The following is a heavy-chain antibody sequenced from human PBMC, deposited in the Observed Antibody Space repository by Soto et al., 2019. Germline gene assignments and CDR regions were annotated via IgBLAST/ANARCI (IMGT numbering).Heavy chain of an antibody. CDR1: GFTFSSYG. CDR3: AKVINYDFDY. CDR2: ISYDGSNK. Sequence: QVQLVESGGGVVQPGRSLRLSCAASGFTFSSYGMHWVRQAPGKGLEWVAVISYDGSNKYYADSVKGRFTISRDNSKNTVYMQMNSLRSEDTAVYYCAKVINYDFDYWGQGTLVTVSS. D-gene: IGHD1-7*01. J-gene: IGHJ4*02. V-gene: IGHV3-30*18.